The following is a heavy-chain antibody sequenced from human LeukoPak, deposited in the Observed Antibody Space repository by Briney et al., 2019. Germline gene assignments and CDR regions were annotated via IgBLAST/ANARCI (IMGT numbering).Heavy chain of an antibody. Sequence: SETLSLTCTVSGGSISSYYWSWIRQPPGKGLEWIGYIYYSGSTNYNPSLKSRVTISVDTSENQFSLKLSSVTAADTAVYYCARGSKTTYSSSWYGIFWFDPWGQGTLVTVSS. CDR2: IYYSGST. CDR1: GGSISSYY. V-gene: IGHV4-59*08. D-gene: IGHD6-13*01. CDR3: ARGSKTTYSSSWYGIFWFDP. J-gene: IGHJ5*02.